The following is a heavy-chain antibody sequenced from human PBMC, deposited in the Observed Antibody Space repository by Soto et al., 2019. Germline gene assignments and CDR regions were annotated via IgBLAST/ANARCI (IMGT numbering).Heavy chain of an antibody. Sequence: QVQLVQSGAEVKKPGSSVKVSCKASGGTFSSYAISWVRQAPGQGLEWMGGIIPIFGTANYAQKFQGRVTITADESTSTAYMELSSLRSKDTAVYYCARNPMTTVTTIYYYGMDVWGQGTTVTVSS. D-gene: IGHD4-17*01. CDR1: GGTFSSYA. CDR3: ARNPMTTVTTIYYYGMDV. J-gene: IGHJ6*02. V-gene: IGHV1-69*12. CDR2: IIPIFGTA.